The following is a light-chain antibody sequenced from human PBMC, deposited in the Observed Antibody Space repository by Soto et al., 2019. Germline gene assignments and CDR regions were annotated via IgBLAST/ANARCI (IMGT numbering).Light chain of an antibody. J-gene: IGLJ2*01. V-gene: IGLV2-14*03. Sequence: QSALTQPASVSGSPGQSITITCTGTRSDIGAYNFVSWYQQHPGEVPKLMLYDVSIRPSGVSNRFSGSKSGNTASLTISGLQAEDDADYYCTSLTTSTTMIFGGGTKVTVL. CDR3: TSLTTSTTMI. CDR2: DVS. CDR1: RSDIGAYNF.